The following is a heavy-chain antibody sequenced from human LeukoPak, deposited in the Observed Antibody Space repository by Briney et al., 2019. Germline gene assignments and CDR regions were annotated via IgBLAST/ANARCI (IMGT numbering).Heavy chain of an antibody. V-gene: IGHV3-23*01. Sequence: GGSLRLSCAASGFTFSSYAMSWVRQAPGKGLEWVSAISGSGGSTYYADSVKGRVTISRDNSKNTPYLQMNSLRAEDTAVYYCAKDQTSSCYNPRPGVDYWGQGTLVTVSS. CDR3: AKDQTSSCYNPRPGVDY. D-gene: IGHD6-13*01. CDR2: ISGSGGST. CDR1: GFTFSSYA. J-gene: IGHJ4*02.